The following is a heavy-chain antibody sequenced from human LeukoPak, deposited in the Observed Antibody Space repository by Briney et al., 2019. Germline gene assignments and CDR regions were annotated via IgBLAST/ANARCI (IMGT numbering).Heavy chain of an antibody. CDR2: ISAYNGNT. V-gene: IGHV1-18*01. D-gene: IGHD3-3*01. CDR1: GYTFTSYG. CDR3: ARVTIFGVVTTYYYGMDV. Sequence: ASVKVSCKASGYTFTSYGINWVRQAPGQGLEWMGWISAYNGNTNYAQKLQGRVTMTTDTSTSTAYMELRSLRSDDTAVYYCARVTIFGVVTTYYYGMDVWGQGTTVTVSS. J-gene: IGHJ6*02.